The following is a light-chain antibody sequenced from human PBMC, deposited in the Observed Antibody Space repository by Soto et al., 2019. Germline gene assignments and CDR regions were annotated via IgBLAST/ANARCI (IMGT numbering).Light chain of an antibody. V-gene: IGKV1-33*01. J-gene: IGKJ3*01. Sequence: DIQMTQSPSSLSASVGDRVILTCQASQDISNYLNWYQQKPGKAPKLLIYDASNLETGVASRFSGSGSGTDFTLTISSLQPEDFATYYCQQYDDLPLTFGPGTKVDIK. CDR2: DAS. CDR1: QDISNY. CDR3: QQYDDLPLT.